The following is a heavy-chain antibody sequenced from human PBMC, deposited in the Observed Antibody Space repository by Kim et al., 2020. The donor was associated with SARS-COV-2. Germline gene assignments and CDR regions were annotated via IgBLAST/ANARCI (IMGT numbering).Heavy chain of an antibody. J-gene: IGHJ6*02. Sequence: KGRFTISRDNAKNSLYLQMNSLRAEDTAVYYCARNLNDAGYYYYYGMDVWGQGTTVTVSS. CDR3: ARNLNDAGYYYYYGMDV. V-gene: IGHV3-11*03. D-gene: IGHD1-1*01.